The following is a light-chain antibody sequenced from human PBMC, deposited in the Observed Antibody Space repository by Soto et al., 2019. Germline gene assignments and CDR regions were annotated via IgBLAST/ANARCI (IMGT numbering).Light chain of an antibody. CDR1: ENINSR. V-gene: IGKV1-5*03. CDR3: QQYNSYSVPS. CDR2: KAS. J-gene: IGKJ1*01. Sequence: DIQMTQSPSTLSASVGDRVTISCRASENINSRLAWYQQKPGKAPKLLIYKASTLQGGIPSRFSGSGSGTEFTLTISSLEPDDFATYHCQQYNSYSVPSFGQGTKVDIK.